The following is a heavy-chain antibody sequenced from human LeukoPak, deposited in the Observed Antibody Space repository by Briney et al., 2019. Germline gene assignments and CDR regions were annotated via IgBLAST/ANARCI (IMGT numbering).Heavy chain of an antibody. CDR3: AKGTDYVFFDY. CDR2: ISGSGGST. D-gene: IGHD4-17*01. V-gene: IGHV3-23*01. J-gene: IGHJ4*02. CDR1: GFTFSSYA. Sequence: GGSLRLSCAASGFTFSSYAMSLVRQAPGKGLERVSAISGSGGSTYYADSVKGRFTISRDNSKNTLYLQMNSLRAEDTAVYYCAKGTDYVFFDYWGQGTLVTVSS.